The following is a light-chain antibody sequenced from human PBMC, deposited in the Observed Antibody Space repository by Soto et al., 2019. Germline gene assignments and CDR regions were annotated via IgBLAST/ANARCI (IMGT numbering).Light chain of an antibody. J-gene: IGLJ1*01. Sequence: QSVLTRPASVSGSPGQSITISCTGTNSDVGGYNYVSRYQQHPDTVPKLIIFEVSNRPSGVSPRFSGSKSGNTASLTISGLQAEDEADYYCRSYTSTNSRVFGTGTEVTVL. CDR2: EVS. V-gene: IGLV2-14*01. CDR3: RSYTSTNSRV. CDR1: NSDVGGYNY.